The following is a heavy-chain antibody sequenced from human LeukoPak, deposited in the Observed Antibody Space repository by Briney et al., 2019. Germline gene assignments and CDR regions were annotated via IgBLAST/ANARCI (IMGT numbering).Heavy chain of an antibody. CDR3: ARAGEEADYYDSSGYGDAFDI. D-gene: IGHD3-22*01. Sequence: GGSLRLSCAASGFTFSSYWMSWVRQAPGKGLEWVANIKQDGSEKYYVDSVKGRFTISRDNAKNSLYLQMNSLRAEDTAVYYCARAGEEADYYDSSGYGDAFDIWGQGTMVTVSS. J-gene: IGHJ3*02. CDR2: IKQDGSEK. CDR1: GFTFSSYW. V-gene: IGHV3-7*01.